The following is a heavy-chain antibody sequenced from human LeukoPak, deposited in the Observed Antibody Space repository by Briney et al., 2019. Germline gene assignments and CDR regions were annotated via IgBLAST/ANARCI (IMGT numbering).Heavy chain of an antibody. D-gene: IGHD1-14*01. V-gene: IGHV3-21*06. CDR1: GFTFSNYS. CDR3: ARGAGRPPTKAGAFDF. J-gene: IGHJ3*01. Sequence: GGSLRLSCAASGFTFSNYSIIWVRQSPGQGLEWVSSITSRSKYIYYADSVKGRFTISRDNAKNSLFLQMNSLRVEDTAVYYCARGAGRPPTKAGAFDFWGQGTMVTVSS. CDR2: ITSRSKYI.